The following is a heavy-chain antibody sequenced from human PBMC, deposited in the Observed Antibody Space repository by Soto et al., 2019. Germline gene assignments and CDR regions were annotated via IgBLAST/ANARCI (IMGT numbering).Heavy chain of an antibody. J-gene: IGHJ5*02. Sequence: EVHLVESGGGLVQPGRSLKLSCVASGFTFDDYAMYWVRQAPGTGPEWVSGSSWRGTNIAYADSVKGRFTISRDNAKNTLYLQMHSLRADDTALYYCAKGGSAALISAAGTGSWFDPWGQGSLVTVSS. CDR1: GFTFDDYA. D-gene: IGHD6-13*01. CDR2: SSWRGTNI. V-gene: IGHV3-9*01. CDR3: AKGGSAALISAAGTGSWFDP.